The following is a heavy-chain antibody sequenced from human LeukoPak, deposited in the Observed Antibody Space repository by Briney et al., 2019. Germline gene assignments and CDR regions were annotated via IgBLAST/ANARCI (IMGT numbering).Heavy chain of an antibody. V-gene: IGHV3-23*01. CDR1: GFTFSDYA. D-gene: IGHD4/OR15-4a*01. CDR2: ISGRGDGT. J-gene: IGHJ1*01. Sequence: GGSLRLSCAASGFTFSDYAMSWVRQAPGKGLEWLATISGRGDGTYYADSAKGRFTISRDNSKSTLYPQMSSLRVDSTAIYYCAKSGDGAAFFQHWGQGTLVTVSS. CDR3: AKSGDGAAFFQH.